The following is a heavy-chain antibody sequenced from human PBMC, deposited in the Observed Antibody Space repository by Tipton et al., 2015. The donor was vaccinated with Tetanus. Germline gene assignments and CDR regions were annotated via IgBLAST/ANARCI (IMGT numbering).Heavy chain of an antibody. V-gene: IGHV4-34*01. CDR1: GGSFSGYY. Sequence: TLSLTCTIYGGSFSGYYWSWIRQPPGRGLEWIGEIHPSGSTNYNSSLKSRVTLSQDTSKSPFSLKVNSVTAADTAVYYCARVLRITVSGPPFYYNAMDVWGQGTTVTVSS. CDR2: IHPSGST. CDR3: ARVLRITVSGPPFYYNAMDV. D-gene: IGHD6-19*01. J-gene: IGHJ6*02.